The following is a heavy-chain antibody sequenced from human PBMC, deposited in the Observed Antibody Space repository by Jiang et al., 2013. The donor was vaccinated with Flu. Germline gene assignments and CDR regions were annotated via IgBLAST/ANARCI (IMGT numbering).Heavy chain of an antibody. CDR2: IYSGGST. CDR1: GFTVSSNY. CDR3: ARGYYFYDSSGYFPLDY. J-gene: IGHJ4*02. D-gene: IGHD3-22*01. Sequence: VQLVESGGGLVQPGGSLRLSCAASGFTVSSNYMSWVRQAPGKGLEWVSVIYSGGSTYYADSVKGRFTISRDNSRNTLFLQMNSLRAEDTAVYYCARGYYFYDSSGYFPLDYWGRGTLVTVSS. V-gene: IGHV3-66*01.